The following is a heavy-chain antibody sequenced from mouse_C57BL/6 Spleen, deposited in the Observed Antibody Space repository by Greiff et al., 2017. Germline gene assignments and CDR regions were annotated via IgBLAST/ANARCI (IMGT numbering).Heavy chain of an antibody. V-gene: IGHV14-1*01. J-gene: IGHJ2*01. CDR3: TRGLPVTTYYFDY. CDR2: IDPEDGDT. D-gene: IGHD2-13*01. Sequence: VQLKESGAELVRPGASVKLSCTASGFNIKDYYMHWVKQRPEQGLEWIGRIDPEDGDTEYAPKFQGKATMTADTSSNTAYLQLSSLTSEDTAVYYCTRGLPVTTYYFDYWGQGTTLTVSS. CDR1: GFNIKDYY.